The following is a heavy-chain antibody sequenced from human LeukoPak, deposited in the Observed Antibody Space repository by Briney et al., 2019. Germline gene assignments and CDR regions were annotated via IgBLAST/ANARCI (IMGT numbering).Heavy chain of an antibody. J-gene: IGHJ4*02. Sequence: PSETLSLTCTVSGGSISSYYWSWVRQPPGKGLEWIGFVYYTGSTNYSPSLKSRVTISVDTSRNQFSLKLSSVTAADTAVYYCAGNIAVAGVDYWGQGTLVTVSS. D-gene: IGHD6-19*01. CDR3: AGNIAVAGVDY. CDR2: VYYTGST. V-gene: IGHV4-59*12. CDR1: GGSISSYY.